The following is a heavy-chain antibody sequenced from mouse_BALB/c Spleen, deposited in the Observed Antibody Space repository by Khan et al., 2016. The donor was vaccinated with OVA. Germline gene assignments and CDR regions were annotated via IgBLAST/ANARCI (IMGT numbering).Heavy chain of an antibody. V-gene: IGHV2-6-4*01. CDR1: GFSLSRYN. CDR3: DRADYQYDGYYAMDY. CDR2: IWGGGGS. J-gene: IGHJ4*01. Sequence: VQLQESGPGLVAPSQSLSITCTVSGFSLSRYNVHWVRQPPGKGLEWLGMIWGGGGSDYNSTLKSSLTISKDNSKSQVFLKMNSLQTDDTAMYYCDRADYQYDGYYAMDYWGQGTSVTVSS. D-gene: IGHD2-14*01.